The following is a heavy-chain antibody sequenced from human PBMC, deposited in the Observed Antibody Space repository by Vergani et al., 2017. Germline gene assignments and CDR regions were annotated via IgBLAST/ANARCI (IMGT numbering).Heavy chain of an antibody. CDR2: IYTSGST. CDR1: GGSISSGSYY. Sequence: QVQLQESGPGLVKPSQTLSLTCTVSGGSISSGSYYWSWIRQPAGKGLEWIGRIYTSGSTNYNPSLKSRVTISVDTSKNQFSLKLSAVTAADTAVYYCARGIGSSWVGAYFDYWGQGTLVTVSS. CDR3: ARGIGSSWVGAYFDY. V-gene: IGHV4-61*02. J-gene: IGHJ4*02. D-gene: IGHD6-13*01.